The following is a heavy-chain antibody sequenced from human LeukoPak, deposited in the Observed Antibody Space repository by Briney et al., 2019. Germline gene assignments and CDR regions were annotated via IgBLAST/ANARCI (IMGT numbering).Heavy chain of an antibody. J-gene: IGHJ4*02. V-gene: IGHV1-2*02. CDR2: INPNSGGT. Sequence: ASVKVSCKASGYTFTGYYMHWVRQAPGQGLEWMGWINPNSGGTNYAQKFQGRVTMTRDTSISTAYMELSRLRSDDTAVYYCARDHVSSGPFDYWGQGTLVTVSS. D-gene: IGHD6-6*01. CDR1: GYTFTGYY. CDR3: ARDHVSSGPFDY.